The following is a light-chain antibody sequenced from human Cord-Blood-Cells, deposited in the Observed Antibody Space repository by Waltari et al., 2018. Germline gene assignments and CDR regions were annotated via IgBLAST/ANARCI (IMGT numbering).Light chain of an antibody. Sequence: DIQMTQSPSTLSASVGDIVTITCRASKSISSGLAWYQQKPGKAPKILIYEVSSLESLVPARFSGSGSGTEFNLTIRSLEPDDFATYYCQQYHSYSYTFGQGTKLEIK. V-gene: IGKV1-5*01. J-gene: IGKJ2*01. CDR1: KSISSG. CDR3: QQYHSYSYT. CDR2: EVS.